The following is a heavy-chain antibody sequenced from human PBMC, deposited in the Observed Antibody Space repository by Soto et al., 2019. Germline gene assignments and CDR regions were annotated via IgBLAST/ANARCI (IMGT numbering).Heavy chain of an antibody. V-gene: IGHV1-18*04. D-gene: IGHD3-22*01. CDR2: ISANSGNT. Sequence: ASVKVSCKAFGFIFNNYAISWVRQAPGQGLEWMGWISANSGNTNYAQKLQGRVTMTTDTSTCTAYMELRSLRSDDTAVYYCATAGNYDSSGRDFWGQGTLVTVSS. J-gene: IGHJ4*02. CDR3: ATAGNYDSSGRDF. CDR1: GFIFNNYA.